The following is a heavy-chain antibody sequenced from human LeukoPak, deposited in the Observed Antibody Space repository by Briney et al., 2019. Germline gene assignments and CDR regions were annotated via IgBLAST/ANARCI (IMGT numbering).Heavy chain of an antibody. CDR1: GFTVSSNY. CDR3: ARDALRSDIVVVPAAI. Sequence: GGSLRLSCAASGFTVSSNYMSWVRQAPGKGLEWVSVIYSGGSTYYADSVKGRVTISRDNSKNTLYLQMNSLRAEDTAVYYCARDALRSDIVVVPAAIWGQGTLVTVSS. CDR2: IYSGGST. V-gene: IGHV3-66*02. J-gene: IGHJ4*02. D-gene: IGHD2-2*01.